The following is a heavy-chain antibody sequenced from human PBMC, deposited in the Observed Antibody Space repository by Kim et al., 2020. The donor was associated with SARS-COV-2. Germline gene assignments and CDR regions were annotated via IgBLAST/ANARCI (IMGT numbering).Heavy chain of an antibody. J-gene: IGHJ4*02. Sequence: NDNPTLESRVTMSVDTSKNQFSLKLSSVTAADTAVYYCAGTGTTEYSFDYWGQGTLVTVSS. D-gene: IGHD1-7*01. CDR3: AGTGTTEYSFDY. V-gene: IGHV4-4*07.